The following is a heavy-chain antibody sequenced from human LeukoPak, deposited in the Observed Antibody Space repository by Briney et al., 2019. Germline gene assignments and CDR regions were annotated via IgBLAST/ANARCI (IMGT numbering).Heavy chain of an antibody. CDR2: VKRKTDGGTT. CDR1: GFTFTDAW. J-gene: IGHJ4*02. Sequence: GGSLRLSCAASGFTFTDAWMNWVRQAPGKGLEWVGRVKRKTDGGTTDYGTPVKGRFTISRDDSKSILFLQMNSLKIEDTAVYYCRAGNYWGQGTLVIVSS. CDR3: RAGNY. V-gene: IGHV3-15*01.